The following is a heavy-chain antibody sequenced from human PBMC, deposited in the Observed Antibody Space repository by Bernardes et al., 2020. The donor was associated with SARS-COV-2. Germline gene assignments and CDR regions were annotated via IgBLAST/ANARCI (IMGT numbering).Heavy chain of an antibody. D-gene: IGHD5-18*01. CDR3: ATFRYGPDAFDI. J-gene: IGHJ3*02. V-gene: IGHV1-24*01. CDR2: FDPEDGET. CDR1: GYTLTELS. Sequence: ASVKVSCKVSGYTLTELSMHWVRQAPGKGLEWMGGFDPEDGETIYAQKFQGRVTMTEDTSTDTAYMELSSLRSEDTAVYYCATFRYGPDAFDIWGQGTMVTVSS.